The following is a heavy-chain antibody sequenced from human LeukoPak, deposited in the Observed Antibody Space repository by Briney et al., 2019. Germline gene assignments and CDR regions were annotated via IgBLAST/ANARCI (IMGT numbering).Heavy chain of an antibody. J-gene: IGHJ4*02. Sequence: GESLRLSCAASGFSFSSYWMHWVGQVPGKGLAWFSRINSDGTTTNYADSVKGRFTISRDNAKGTLYLQMSSLRVDDTAVYYCARDLGVTTYWGRGTLVIVSS. V-gene: IGHV3-74*01. CDR1: GFSFSSYW. D-gene: IGHD4-17*01. CDR2: INSDGTTT. CDR3: ARDLGVTTY.